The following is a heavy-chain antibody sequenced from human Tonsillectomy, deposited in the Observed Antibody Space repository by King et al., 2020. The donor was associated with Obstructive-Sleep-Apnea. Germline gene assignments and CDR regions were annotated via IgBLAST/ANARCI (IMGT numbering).Heavy chain of an antibody. CDR1: GFTFSSCW. CDR2: IKKDGSEK. CDR3: ARCSRTSCYYYGMDV. V-gene: IGHV3-7*01. J-gene: IGHJ6*02. Sequence: VQLVESGGGLVQPGGSLRLSCAAAGFTFSSCWMSWVRQAPGKGLEWVANIKKDGSEKYYVDSVKGRFTISRDNAKKSLYLQMNSLRAEDTAVYYCARCSRTSCYYYGMDVWGQGTTVTVSS. D-gene: IGHD2-2*01.